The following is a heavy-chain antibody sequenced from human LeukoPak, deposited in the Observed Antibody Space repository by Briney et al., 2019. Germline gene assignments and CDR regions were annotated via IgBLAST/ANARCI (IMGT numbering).Heavy chain of an antibody. D-gene: IGHD6-19*01. CDR3: AVAVAGRGYFDY. V-gene: IGHV4-59*01. CDR2: IYYSGST. J-gene: IGHJ4*02. CDR1: GGSISSYY. Sequence: PSETLSLTCTVSGGSISSYYWSWIRQPPGKGLEWIGYIYYSGSTNYNPSLKSRVTISVDTSKNQFSLKLSSVTAADTGVYYCAVAVAGRGYFDYWGQGTLVTVSS.